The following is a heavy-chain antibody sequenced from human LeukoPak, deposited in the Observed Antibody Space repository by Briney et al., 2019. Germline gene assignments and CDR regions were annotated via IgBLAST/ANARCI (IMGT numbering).Heavy chain of an antibody. V-gene: IGHV4-39*01. D-gene: IGHD3-9*01. J-gene: IGHJ4*02. CDR1: GGSVSSTEFS. Sequence: SETLPPTCTVSGGSVSSTEFSWGWIRQPPGKGLQRLGNLYYSGSTSYHPSLNSRVTMSVDTSKNQFSLKMTSVTAADTAVYYCARLSKGRYFDYIFDYWGQGSLVTVSS. CDR3: ARLSKGRYFDYIFDY. CDR2: LYYSGST.